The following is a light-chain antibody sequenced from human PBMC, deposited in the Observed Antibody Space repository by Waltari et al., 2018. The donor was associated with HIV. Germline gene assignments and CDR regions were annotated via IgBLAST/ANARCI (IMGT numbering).Light chain of an antibody. J-gene: IGKJ1*01. CDR2: KAS. CDR1: QSIIVW. CDR3: QQYYSSPGT. Sequence: DIQMTQSPSTLSASVGDRVTITCRASQSIIVWLAWYQQKPGKAPKLLIYKASSLESGVPSRFSGSGSGTEFTLTIISLQPDDFATYYCQQYYSSPGTFGQGTKVEIK. V-gene: IGKV1-5*03.